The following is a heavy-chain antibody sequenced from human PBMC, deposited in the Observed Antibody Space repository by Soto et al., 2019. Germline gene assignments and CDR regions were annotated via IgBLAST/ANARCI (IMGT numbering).Heavy chain of an antibody. CDR2: IYYSGST. CDR1: GGSVSSGSYY. J-gene: IGHJ6*02. D-gene: IGHD6-13*01. Sequence: SETLSLTCTVSGGSVSSGSYYWSWIRQPPGKGLEWIGYIYYSGSTNYNPSLKSRVTISVDTSKNQFSLKLSSVTAADTAVYYCARDIRPSRIAAADTHYYGMDVWGQGTTVTVSS. V-gene: IGHV4-61*01. CDR3: ARDIRPSRIAAADTHYYGMDV.